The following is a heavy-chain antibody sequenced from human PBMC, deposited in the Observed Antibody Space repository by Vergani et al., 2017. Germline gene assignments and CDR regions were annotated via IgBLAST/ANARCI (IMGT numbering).Heavy chain of an antibody. J-gene: IGHJ2*01. D-gene: IGHD6-6*01. CDR3: ARDLAGAARYWYFDL. CDR1: GFPFSSYS. V-gene: IGHV3-48*01. CDR2: ISSSSSTI. Sequence: EVQLVESGGGLVQPGGSLRLSCAASGFPFSSYSMNWVRQAPGKGLEWVSYISSSSSTIYYADSVKGRFTISRDNAKNSLYLQMNSLRAEDTAVYYCARDLAGAARYWYFDLWGRGTLVTVSS.